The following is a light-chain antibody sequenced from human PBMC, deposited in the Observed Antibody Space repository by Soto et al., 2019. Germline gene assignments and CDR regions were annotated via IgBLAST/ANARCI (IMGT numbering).Light chain of an antibody. CDR3: QHYCASSPWT. V-gene: IGKV1-5*03. CDR1: QSVDNW. CDR2: RAS. Sequence: DIQMTQSPSTLSASVGDRVIITCRASQSVDNWVAWFQQKPGKAPKVVIYRASGLESGVPSRFSGSGTGTQFTHPICSLQPDDFATYYCQHYCASSPWTFGRGTKVEIK. J-gene: IGKJ1*01.